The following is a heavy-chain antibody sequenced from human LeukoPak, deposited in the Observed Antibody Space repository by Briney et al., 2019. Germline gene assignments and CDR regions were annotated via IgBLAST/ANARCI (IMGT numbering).Heavy chain of an antibody. Sequence: PGGSLRLSCAASGFSLSYYGMHWVRQAPGKGLQWLAFISSDGSNKYYADSVKGRFTISRDNSKNTLYLQMNSLRAEDTAVYYCCGSGSYYFDYWGQGTLVTASS. V-gene: IGHV3-30*03. J-gene: IGHJ4*02. CDR2: ISSDGSNK. CDR3: CGSGSYYFDY. CDR1: GFSLSYYG. D-gene: IGHD3-10*01.